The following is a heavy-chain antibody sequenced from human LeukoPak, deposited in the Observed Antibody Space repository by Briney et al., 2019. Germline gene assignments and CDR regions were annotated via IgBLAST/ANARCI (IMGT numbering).Heavy chain of an antibody. CDR1: GYTFTSYY. V-gene: IGHV1-46*01. CDR3: ARVQIPLRYFDWSPDNAFDI. D-gene: IGHD3-9*01. CDR2: INPSGGST. J-gene: IGHJ3*02. Sequence: GASVKVSCKASGYTFTSYYMHWVRQAPGQGLEWMGIINPSGGSTSYAQKFQGRVTMTRDTSTSTVYMELSSLRSEDTAVYYCARVQIPLRYFDWSPDNAFDIWGQGTMVTVSS.